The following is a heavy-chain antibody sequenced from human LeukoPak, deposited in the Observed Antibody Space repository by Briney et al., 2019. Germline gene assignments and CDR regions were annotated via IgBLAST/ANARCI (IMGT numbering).Heavy chain of an antibody. CDR3: ARGHDILTGYYDYFDY. D-gene: IGHD3-9*01. CDR1: GYSISSGYY. J-gene: IGHJ4*02. V-gene: IGHV4-38-2*02. CDR2: FYHGGST. Sequence: SETLSLTCTVSGYSISSGYYWGWIRQPPGKGLEWIGNFYHGGSTYYNPSLKSRVTISVDRSKNQFSLKLSSVTAADTAVYYCARGHDILTGYYDYFDYWGQGTLVTVSS.